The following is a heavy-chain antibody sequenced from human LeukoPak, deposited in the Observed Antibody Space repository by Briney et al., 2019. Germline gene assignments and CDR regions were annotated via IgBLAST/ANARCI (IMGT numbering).Heavy chain of an antibody. CDR1: GYSFTSYW. J-gene: IGHJ5*02. Sequence: GESLKISCKGSGYSFTSYWIGWVRQMPGKGLEWVGIIYPGDSDTRYSPSFQGQVTISADKSISTAYLQWSSLKASDTAMYYCARPSGYSSGWYWFDPWGQGTLVTVSS. V-gene: IGHV5-51*01. CDR2: IYPGDSDT. D-gene: IGHD6-19*01. CDR3: ARPSGYSSGWYWFDP.